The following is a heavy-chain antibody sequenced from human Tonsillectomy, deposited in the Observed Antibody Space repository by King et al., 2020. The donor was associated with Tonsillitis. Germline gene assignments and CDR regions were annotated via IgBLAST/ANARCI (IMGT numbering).Heavy chain of an antibody. CDR1: GFTFGDYI. J-gene: IGHJ4*02. Sequence: VQLVESGGGLVQPGRSLRLSCSASGFTFGDYIMSWFRQAPGKGLEWVGFIRSKAYGGTAEYAASVKGRFTFSRDDSKSIAYLQMNSLKTEDTAVYYCTSRIDDYGDYGVRGGFDSGRQGTLVTVSS. CDR2: IRSKAYGGTA. D-gene: IGHD4-17*01. CDR3: TSRIDDYGDYGVRGGFDS. V-gene: IGHV3-49*03.